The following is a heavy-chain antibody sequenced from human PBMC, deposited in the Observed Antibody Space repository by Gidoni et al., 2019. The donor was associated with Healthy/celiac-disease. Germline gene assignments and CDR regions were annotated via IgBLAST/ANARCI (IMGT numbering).Heavy chain of an antibody. D-gene: IGHD3-10*01. CDR3: ARVQGAVRGVISGGFDP. CDR2: ISSSSSYT. J-gene: IGHJ5*02. V-gene: IGHV3-11*06. CDR1: GFTFSDYY. Sequence: RLSCAASGFTFSDYYMSWIRQAPGKGMEWVSYISSSSSYTNYADSVKGRFTISRDNAKNSLYLQMNSLRAEDTAVYYCARVQGAVRGVISGGFDPWCQGTLVTVSS.